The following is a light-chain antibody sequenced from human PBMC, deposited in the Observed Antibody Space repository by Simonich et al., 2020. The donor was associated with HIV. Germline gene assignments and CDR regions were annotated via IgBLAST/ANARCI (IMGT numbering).Light chain of an antibody. V-gene: IGKV3D-20*01. CDR1: QSLSSDF. Sequence: IVLTQSPATLSLSPGERATLSCGASQSLSSDFLAWYQQKPGLAPRLLSYDASLRAPGIPDRFSGSGSGTDFTLTMSSLEPEDFAVYYCQQYGSLLTFGGGTKVEIK. CDR3: QQYGSLLT. J-gene: IGKJ4*01. CDR2: DAS.